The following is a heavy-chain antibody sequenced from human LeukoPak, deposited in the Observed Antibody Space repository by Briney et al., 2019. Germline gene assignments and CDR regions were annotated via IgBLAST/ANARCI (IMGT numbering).Heavy chain of an antibody. J-gene: IGHJ6*02. D-gene: IGHD6-13*01. V-gene: IGHV3-9*01. CDR3: AKSQQQLVRHYYGMDV. CDR2: ISWYSGSI. CDR1: GFIFDDYA. Sequence: GRSLRLSCAASGFIFDDYAMHWVRQAPGKGLEWVSGISWYSGSIGYADSVKGRFTISRDNAKNSLYLQMNSLRAEGTALYYCAKSQQQLVRHYYGMDVWGQGTTVTVPS.